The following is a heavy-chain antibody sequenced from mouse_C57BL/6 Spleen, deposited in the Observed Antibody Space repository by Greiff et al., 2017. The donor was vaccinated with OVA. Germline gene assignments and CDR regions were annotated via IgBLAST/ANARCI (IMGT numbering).Heavy chain of an antibody. J-gene: IGHJ4*01. CDR1: GFSFTSYG. CDR3: AKNVELRDYYAMDD. CDR2: IWSGGST. V-gene: IGHV2-4*01. D-gene: IGHD1-1*01. Sequence: QVQLKQSGPGLVQPSQSLSITCPVSGFSFTSYGVHWVRQPPGKGLEWLGVIWSGGSTDYNAAFISRLSISKDNSKRQIFFKMNSLQADDTAINYCAKNVELRDYYAMDDWGQGTSVTVSS.